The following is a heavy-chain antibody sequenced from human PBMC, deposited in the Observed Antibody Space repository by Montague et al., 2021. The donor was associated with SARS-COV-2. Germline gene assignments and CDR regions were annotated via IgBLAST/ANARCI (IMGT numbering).Heavy chain of an antibody. Sequence: SETLSLTCTVSGGSISSGGYYWSWIRQHPGKGLEWIAYINYSGGTNYNPSLKSRVTISVDTSKNHFSLQLRSVTPADTAVYFCARATSVRGAVNWFDPWGQGTLVTVSS. CDR3: ARATSVRGAVNWFDP. V-gene: IGHV4-61*03. CDR1: GGSISSGGYY. J-gene: IGHJ5*02. D-gene: IGHD3-10*01. CDR2: INYSGGT.